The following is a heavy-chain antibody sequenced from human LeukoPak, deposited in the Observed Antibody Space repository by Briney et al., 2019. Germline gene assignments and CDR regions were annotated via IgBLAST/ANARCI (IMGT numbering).Heavy chain of an antibody. J-gene: IGHJ5*02. CDR3: ARDILGGYNPHLIYWFDP. Sequence: TGGSLRLSCAASGFTFSIYAMTWVRQAPGKGLEWVSVISSSNGATKYADSEKGRFTISRDNSRNTLYLDMNSLRAEDTAVYYCARDILGGYNPHLIYWFDPWGQGTLVTVSS. CDR1: GFTFSIYA. D-gene: IGHD5-24*01. CDR2: ISSSNGAT. V-gene: IGHV3-23*01.